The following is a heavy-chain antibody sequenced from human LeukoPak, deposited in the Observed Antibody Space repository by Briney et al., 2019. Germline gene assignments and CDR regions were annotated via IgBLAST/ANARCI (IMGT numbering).Heavy chain of an antibody. V-gene: IGHV3-30*04. D-gene: IGHD1-26*01. Sequence: SCKVSGFTLSELSMHWVRQAPGKGLEWVALISYDGSNKYYADSVKGRFTISRDNSKNTLYLQMNSLRAEDTAVYYCARGSGSYLYYFDSWGQGTLVTVSS. J-gene: IGHJ4*02. CDR3: ARGSGSYLYYFDS. CDR1: GFTLSELS. CDR2: ISYDGSNK.